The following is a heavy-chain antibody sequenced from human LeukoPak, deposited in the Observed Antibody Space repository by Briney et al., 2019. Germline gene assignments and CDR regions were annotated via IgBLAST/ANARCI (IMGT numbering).Heavy chain of an antibody. V-gene: IGHV4-59*01. CDR2: IYYSGST. CDR3: ARGSPIYYYGSGSYSYFDY. J-gene: IGHJ4*02. Sequence: SETLSLTCTGSGGSISSYYWSWLRQPPGKGREGSGYIYYSGSTNYNPSLKSRVTILVDTSKNQFSLKLSSVTAADTAVYYCARGSPIYYYGSGSYSYFDYWGQGTLVSVSS. CDR1: GGSISSYY. D-gene: IGHD3-10*01.